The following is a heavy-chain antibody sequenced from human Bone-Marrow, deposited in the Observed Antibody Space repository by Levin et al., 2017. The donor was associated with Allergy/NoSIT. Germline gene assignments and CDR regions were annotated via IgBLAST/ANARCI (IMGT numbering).Heavy chain of an antibody. V-gene: IGHV3-23*01. D-gene: IGHD2-21*01. CDR3: TLRLPSSGYTFVV. CDR1: ESTSNNYA. CDR2: ITGGGETT. J-gene: IGHJ4*02. Sequence: ETLSLTCAASESTSNNYAMAWVRQAPEKGLEWVSAITGGGETTYYTDSVKGRFTIARDNSKNTLHLQMNSLRPEDTAVYFCTLRLPSSGYTFVVWGQGTLVTVSS.